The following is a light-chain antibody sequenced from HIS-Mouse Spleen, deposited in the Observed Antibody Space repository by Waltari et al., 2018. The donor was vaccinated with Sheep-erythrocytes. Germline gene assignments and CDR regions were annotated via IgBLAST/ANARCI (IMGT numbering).Light chain of an antibody. V-gene: IGLV1-36*01. Sequence: QSVLTQPPSVSEAPRPRVTISCYGSSSTIGHNAENRYQQLPGKAPKLLIYYDDLLPSGVSDRCSGSKSGTSASLAISGLQSEDEADYYCAAWDDSLNGVVFGGGTKLTVL. CDR2: YDD. CDR3: AAWDDSLNGVV. CDR1: SSTIGHNA. J-gene: IGLJ2*01.